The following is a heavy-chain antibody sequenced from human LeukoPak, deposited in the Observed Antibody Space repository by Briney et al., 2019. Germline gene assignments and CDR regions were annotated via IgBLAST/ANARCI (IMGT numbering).Heavy chain of an antibody. CDR2: ISSSGSTI. Sequence: PGGSLRLSCAASGFTFSSYEMNWVRQAPGKGLEWVSDISSSGSTIYYADSVKGRFTISRDNAKNSLSLQMNSLRAEDTAVYYCARGRQNSGSYSDAFDIWGQGTVVTVSS. J-gene: IGHJ3*02. D-gene: IGHD1-26*01. V-gene: IGHV3-48*03. CDR3: ARGRQNSGSYSDAFDI. CDR1: GFTFSSYE.